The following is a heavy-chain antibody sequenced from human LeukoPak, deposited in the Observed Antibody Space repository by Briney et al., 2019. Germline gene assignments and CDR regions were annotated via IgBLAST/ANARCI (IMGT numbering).Heavy chain of an antibody. V-gene: IGHV3-11*04. CDR3: AGDFWSGPDFDS. J-gene: IGHJ4*02. CDR2: ISRGGNSK. D-gene: IGHD3-3*01. CDR1: GFRFSDYY. Sequence: GGSLRLSCAASGFRFSDYYMSWMRQAPGKGLEWVSSISRGGNSKYSADSVKGRFTISRDNAKNSLDLQMDSLRAEDTAVYYCAGDFWSGPDFDSWGQGTLVTVSS.